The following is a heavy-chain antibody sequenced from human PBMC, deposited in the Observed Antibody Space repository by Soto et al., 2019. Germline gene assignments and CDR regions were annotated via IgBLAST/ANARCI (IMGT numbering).Heavy chain of an antibody. CDR2: ISYDGSNK. CDR3: AKGGRDGYKNLYYFDY. D-gene: IGHD5-12*01. CDR1: GFTFSSYG. V-gene: IGHV3-30*18. J-gene: IGHJ4*02. Sequence: GGSLRLSCAASGFTFSSYGMHWVRQAPGKGLEWVAVISYDGSNKYYADSVKGRFTISRDNSKNTLYLQMNSLRAEDTAVYYCAKGGRDGYKNLYYFDYWGQGTLVTVS.